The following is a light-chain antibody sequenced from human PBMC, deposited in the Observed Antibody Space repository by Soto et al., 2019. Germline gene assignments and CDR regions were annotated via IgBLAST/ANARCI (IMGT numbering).Light chain of an antibody. Sequence: QSALTQPPSASGSPGQSVTISCTGTNSDVGGYNYVSWYQQHPGKAPKLMIYEPSKRPSGVPDRFSGSKSGNTASLTVSGLQAEDEADYYCSSYAGSNNLVVFGGGTKVTVL. CDR3: SSYAGSNNLVV. CDR1: NSDVGGYNY. V-gene: IGLV2-8*01. CDR2: EPS. J-gene: IGLJ2*01.